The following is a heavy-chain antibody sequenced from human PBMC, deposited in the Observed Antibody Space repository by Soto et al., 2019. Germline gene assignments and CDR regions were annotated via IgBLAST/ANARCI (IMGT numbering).Heavy chain of an antibody. CDR1: GGSISSGGYY. V-gene: IGHV4-31*03. J-gene: IGHJ6*02. CDR2: IYYSGST. Sequence: SETLSLTCTVSGGSISSGGYYWSWIRQHPGKGLEWIGYIYYSGSTYYNPSLKSRVTISVDTSKNQFSLKLSSVTAADTAVYYCVRDSRGIVATMRDYYYGMDVWGQGTTVTVSS. D-gene: IGHD5-12*01. CDR3: VRDSRGIVATMRDYYYGMDV.